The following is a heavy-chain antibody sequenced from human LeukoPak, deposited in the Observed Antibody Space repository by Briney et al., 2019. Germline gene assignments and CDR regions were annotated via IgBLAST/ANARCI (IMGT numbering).Heavy chain of an antibody. Sequence: SETLSLTCTVSGDSIRGFYWSWIRQPAGKGLEWVGRINTSGSTSYKPSLKSRVTMSVDTSKNQFSLKLSPVTAADTAVDYCARARSYGPDHWGQGTLVTVSS. J-gene: IGHJ4*02. V-gene: IGHV4-4*07. D-gene: IGHD5-18*01. CDR2: INTSGST. CDR1: GDSIRGFY. CDR3: ARARSYGPDH.